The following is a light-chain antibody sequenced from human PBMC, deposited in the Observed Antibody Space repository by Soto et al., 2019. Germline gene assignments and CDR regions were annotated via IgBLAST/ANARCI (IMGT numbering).Light chain of an antibody. Sequence: DIQMTQSPSTLSASVGDSVTITCRASQSVNTWLAWYQQKPGEAPKLLIYEGSTLESGIPARFSGSGSGTDFTLTISSLQPDDFATFFCQQCSTYSRTFGEGTKVEVK. V-gene: IGKV1-5*03. CDR3: QQCSTYSRT. CDR1: QSVNTW. J-gene: IGKJ1*01. CDR2: EGS.